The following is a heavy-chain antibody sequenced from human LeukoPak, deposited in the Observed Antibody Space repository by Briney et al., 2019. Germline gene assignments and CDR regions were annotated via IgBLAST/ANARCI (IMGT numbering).Heavy chain of an antibody. CDR1: GYTFTNYW. Sequence: HGESLKISCQTSGYTFTNYWITWVRQMPGKGLEWMGRIDPSDSYTNYRPSFEGHVTFSTDKSTATVYLQWSSLGASDTAIYYCARLSNPYCSGGTCSPTPFDSWGQGTLVTVSS. V-gene: IGHV5-10-1*01. J-gene: IGHJ4*02. CDR3: ARLSNPYCSGGTCSPTPFDS. D-gene: IGHD2-15*01. CDR2: IDPSDSYT.